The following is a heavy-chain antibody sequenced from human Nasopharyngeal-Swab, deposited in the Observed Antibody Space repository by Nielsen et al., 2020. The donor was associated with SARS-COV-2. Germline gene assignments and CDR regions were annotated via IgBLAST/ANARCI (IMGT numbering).Heavy chain of an antibody. D-gene: IGHD3-3*01. CDR2: FDPKDGET. V-gene: IGHV1-24*01. CDR3: ATTPRRFLEWFLFDY. CDR1: GYTLTELS. Sequence: ASVKVSCKVSGYTLTELSMHWVRQAPGKGLEWMGGFDPKDGETIYAQKFQGRVTMTEDTSTDTAYMELSSLRSEDTAVYYCATTPRRFLEWFLFDYWGQGTLVTVSS. J-gene: IGHJ4*02.